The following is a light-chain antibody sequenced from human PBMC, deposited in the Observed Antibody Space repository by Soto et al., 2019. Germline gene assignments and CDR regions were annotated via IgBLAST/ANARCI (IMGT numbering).Light chain of an antibody. CDR2: DAS. CDR1: QSISSW. CDR3: QQYGT. J-gene: IGKJ1*01. Sequence: DIQMPQSPATLSASLGDRFSITCRASQSISSWLAWYQQKPGKAPKLLIYDASSLESGVPSRFSGSGSGTEFTLTISSLQPDDFATYYCQQYGTFGQGTKVDIK. V-gene: IGKV1-5*01.